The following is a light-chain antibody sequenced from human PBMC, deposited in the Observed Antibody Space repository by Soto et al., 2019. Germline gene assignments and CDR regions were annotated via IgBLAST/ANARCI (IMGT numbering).Light chain of an antibody. J-gene: IGKJ1*01. CDR2: GAS. CDR1: QSVSSNY. CDR3: QQFGRSPPSWT. Sequence: ESVLTQSPGTLSLSPGERATLSCRASQSVSSNYLAWYQQKPGQAPRLLIYGASSRATGTPDRFSGSGSVTDFTLTISRLEPEDFAVYYCQQFGRSPPSWTFGQGTKVEIK. V-gene: IGKV3-20*01.